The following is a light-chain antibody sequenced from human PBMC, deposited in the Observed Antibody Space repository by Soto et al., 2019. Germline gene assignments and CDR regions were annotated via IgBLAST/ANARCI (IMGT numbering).Light chain of an antibody. J-gene: IGKJ1*01. CDR2: GAS. V-gene: IGKV3-20*01. CDR1: QTVRNNY. CDR3: QQYGSSGT. Sequence: EFVLTQSPGPLSLSPGERSTLSCRASQTVRNNYLAWYQQKPGQAPRLLIYGASNRATGIPDRFSGSGSGTDFTLTISRLEPEDIAVYYCQQYGSSGTFGQGAKVDIK.